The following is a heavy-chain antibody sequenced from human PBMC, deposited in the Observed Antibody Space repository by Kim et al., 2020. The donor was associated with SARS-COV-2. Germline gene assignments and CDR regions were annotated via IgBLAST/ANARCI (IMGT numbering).Heavy chain of an antibody. Sequence: SETLSLTCAVYGGSFSVYNWSWIRQPPGKGLEWIGEINHSGSTSHSPSLKSRLTISVDASKSQFSLRLKSVTAADTAVYYCARGRAGVVPAPVLGLGPYYDYYAMVVWGQGTAVAVSS. CDR1: GGSFSVYN. CDR3: ARGRAGVVPAPVLGLGPYYDYYAMVV. V-gene: IGHV4-34*01. D-gene: IGHD3-3*01. CDR2: INHSGST. J-gene: IGHJ6*02.